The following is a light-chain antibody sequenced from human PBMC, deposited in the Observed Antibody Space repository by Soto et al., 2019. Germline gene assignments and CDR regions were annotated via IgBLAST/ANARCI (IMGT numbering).Light chain of an antibody. V-gene: IGKV1-5*03. CDR2: TAS. CDR3: QHCDFNPGLT. CDR1: QSISSW. J-gene: IGKJ4*01. Sequence: DIQMTQSPSILSASVGDRVTITCRVSQSISSWLAWYQQRPGKAPNLLIHTASTLNSGVPSRFSGSGSGTEFTLTIISLQPDYFAAYVCQHCDFNPGLTFGERNKVEI.